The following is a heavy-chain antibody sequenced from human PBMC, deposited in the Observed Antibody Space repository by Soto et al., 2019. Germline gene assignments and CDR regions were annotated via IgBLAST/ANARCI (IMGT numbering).Heavy chain of an antibody. CDR2: ISSSSSYI. CDR3: ARGGYSGYVRYYYYGMDV. CDR1: GFTFSSYS. J-gene: IGHJ6*02. V-gene: IGHV3-21*01. Sequence: GGSLRLSCAASGFTFSSYSMNWVRQAPGKGLEWVSSISSSSSYIYYSDSVKGRCTISRDNAKNSMYLQMNSLRAEDTAVYYCARGGYSGYVRYYYYGMDVWGQGTTVTVSS. D-gene: IGHD5-12*01.